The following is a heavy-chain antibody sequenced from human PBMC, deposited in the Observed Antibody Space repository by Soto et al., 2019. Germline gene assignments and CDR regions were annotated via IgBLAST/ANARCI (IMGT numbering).Heavy chain of an antibody. CDR2: VYYTGKT. D-gene: IGHD3-10*01. Sequence: SETLSLPCTVSGDSISPYYWSWIRQPPGKGLEYIGYVYYTGKTNYNPSLKSRVTISLDTSRNQLSLKMNSVIATDTAMYYCARGRLNLVRGAFMNWFDPWGQGSLVTVS. CDR1: GDSISPYY. V-gene: IGHV4-59*01. J-gene: IGHJ5*02. CDR3: ARGRLNLVRGAFMNWFDP.